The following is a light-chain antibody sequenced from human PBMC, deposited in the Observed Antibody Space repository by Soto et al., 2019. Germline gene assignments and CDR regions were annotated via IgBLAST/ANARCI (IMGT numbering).Light chain of an antibody. Sequence: QSVLTQPPSASGTPGQTVTISCSGSRTNIGTNYVYWYQQFPGTAPKLLIFANNKRPSGGPERFSASKSGTSASLAISGVRAEDEAEYFCSAWDDRLSVVFGGGTKLTVL. CDR2: ANN. CDR3: SAWDDRLSVV. V-gene: IGLV1-47*02. CDR1: RTNIGTNY. J-gene: IGLJ3*02.